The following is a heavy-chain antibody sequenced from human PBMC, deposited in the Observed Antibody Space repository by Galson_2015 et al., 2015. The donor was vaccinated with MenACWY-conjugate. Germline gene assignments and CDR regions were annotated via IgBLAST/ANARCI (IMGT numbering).Heavy chain of an antibody. D-gene: IGHD3-9*01. J-gene: IGHJ6*02. CDR1: GFSFSTFG. CDR3: AKDSAREGVGYFYGMDV. Sequence: SLRLSCAVSGFSFSTFGMHWVRQAPGKGLEWVAVISYDGNYKYYEDPVKGRFTISRDNSKNTLYVEMDSLRVEDTAVYYCAKDSAREGVGYFYGMDVWGQGTTVTVSS. V-gene: IGHV3-30*18. CDR2: ISYDGNYK.